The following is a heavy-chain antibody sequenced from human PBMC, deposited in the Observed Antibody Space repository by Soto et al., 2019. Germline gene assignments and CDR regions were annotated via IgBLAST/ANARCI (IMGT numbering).Heavy chain of an antibody. V-gene: IGHV3-23*01. J-gene: IGHJ4*01. Sequence: EVQLLESGGGLVQPGGSLRLSCVASGFSFRTYDMSWVRQAPEKGLEWVSVIRETTDMTYYAASVKGRFTISRDNSKNTLYLQMDSLSDEDTATYYCAKGAWLDDWGQGILVTVSS. CDR1: GFSFRTYD. CDR2: IRETTDMT. CDR3: AKGAWLDD. D-gene: IGHD6-19*01.